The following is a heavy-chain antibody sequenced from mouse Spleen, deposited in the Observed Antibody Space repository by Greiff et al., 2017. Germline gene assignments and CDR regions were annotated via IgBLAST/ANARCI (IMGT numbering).Heavy chain of an antibody. Sequence: EVQGVESGGGLVQPGGSLKLSCATSGFTFSDYYMYWVRQTPEKRLEWVAYISNGGGSTYYPDTVKGRFTISRDNAKNTLYLQMSRLKSEDTAMYYCARQLGRTPFDYWGQGTTLTVSS. D-gene: IGHD4-1*01. CDR1: GFTFSDYY. CDR2: ISNGGGST. J-gene: IGHJ2*01. CDR3: ARQLGRTPFDY. V-gene: IGHV5-12*02.